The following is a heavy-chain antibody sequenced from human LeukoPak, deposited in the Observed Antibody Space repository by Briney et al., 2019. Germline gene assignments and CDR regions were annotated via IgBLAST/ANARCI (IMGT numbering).Heavy chain of an antibody. CDR2: ISSTSEYI. D-gene: IGHD6-13*01. CDR1: GFTFSSYS. CDR3: GRDEVGGSSSWYEGYYFDY. J-gene: IGHJ4*02. Sequence: GALRLSCAASGFTFSSYSLKWVRQAPGEGLEWVSSISSTSEYIHYADSVKGRFTISRDNAKNSLYLQMNSLRAEDTAVYYCGRDEVGGSSSWYEGYYFDYWGQGTLVTVSS. V-gene: IGHV3-21*01.